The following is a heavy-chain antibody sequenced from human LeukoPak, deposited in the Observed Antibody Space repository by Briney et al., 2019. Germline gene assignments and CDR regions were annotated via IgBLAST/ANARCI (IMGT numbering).Heavy chain of an antibody. CDR3: ARGQGSGSSWAFDY. V-gene: IGHV4-59*01. CDR1: GDSIRGYS. D-gene: IGHD1-26*01. J-gene: IGHJ4*02. Sequence: SETLSLTCIVSGDSIRGYSWSWIRQPPGMGLEWIGYIHYSGSTTYNPSRKSRATISVDPSKHQFSLSLSSVTAADTAVYYCARGQGSGSSWAFDYWGQGTLVTVSS. CDR2: IHYSGST.